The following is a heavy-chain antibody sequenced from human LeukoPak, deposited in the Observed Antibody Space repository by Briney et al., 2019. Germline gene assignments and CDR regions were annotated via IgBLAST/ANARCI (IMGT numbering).Heavy chain of an antibody. Sequence: GSLRLSCAASGFTFGNYGMSWVRQAPGKGLEWIGYIYYSGSTNYNPSLKSRVTISVDTSKNQFSLKLSSVTAADTGVYYCARQKYGDYRNAFEIWGQGNMVTVSS. CDR2: IYYSGST. D-gene: IGHD4-17*01. CDR3: ARQKYGDYRNAFEI. CDR1: GFTFGNYG. J-gene: IGHJ3*02. V-gene: IGHV4-59*08.